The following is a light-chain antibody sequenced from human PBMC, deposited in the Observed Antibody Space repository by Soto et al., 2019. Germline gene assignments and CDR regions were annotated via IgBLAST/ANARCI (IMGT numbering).Light chain of an antibody. J-gene: IGKJ2*01. CDR1: QSVSSY. V-gene: IGKV3-11*01. CDR3: QQRSNWSYT. CDR2: DAS. Sequence: EIVLTQSPATLSLSPGERATLSCRASQSVSSYLDWYQQKPGQAPRLLIYDASNRATGIPARFSGSGSGTDFTLTISSLEPEDVAVYYCQQRSNWSYTFGQGTKLEIK.